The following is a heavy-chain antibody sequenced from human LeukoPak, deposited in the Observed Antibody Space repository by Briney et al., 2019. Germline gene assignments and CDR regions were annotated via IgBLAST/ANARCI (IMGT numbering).Heavy chain of an antibody. D-gene: IGHD1-26*01. CDR1: GFTLSNYW. CDR2: INSDGSST. V-gene: IGHV3-74*01. Sequence: PGGSLRLSCAASGFTLSNYWMHWVRQAPGKGPVWVSRINSDGSSTSYADSVKGRFTISRDNAKNTLYLQMNSLRAEDTAIYYCARDAIVGATRLRYWGQGTLVTVSS. J-gene: IGHJ4*02. CDR3: ARDAIVGATRLRY.